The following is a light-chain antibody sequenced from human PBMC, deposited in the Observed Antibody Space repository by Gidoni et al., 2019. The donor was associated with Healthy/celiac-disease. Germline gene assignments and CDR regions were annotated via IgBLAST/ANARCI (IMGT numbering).Light chain of an antibody. CDR1: SSDVGGYNY. CDR3: SSYAGSNNYV. CDR2: EVS. J-gene: IGLJ1*01. V-gene: IGLV2-8*01. Sequence: QSALTQPPSAPGSPGQSVTISCNGTSSDVGGYNYVSWYQQHPGKAPKLMIYEVSKRPSGVPDRFSGSKSGNTASLTVSGLQAEDEADYYCSSYAGSNNYVFGTGTKVTVL.